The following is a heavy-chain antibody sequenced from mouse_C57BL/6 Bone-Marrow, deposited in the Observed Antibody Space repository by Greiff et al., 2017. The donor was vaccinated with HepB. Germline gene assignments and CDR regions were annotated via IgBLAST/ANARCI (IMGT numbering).Heavy chain of an antibody. CDR3: ARDYDGSSGCDY. CDR1: GFTFSDYS. Sequence: EVMLVESGGGLVQPGGSLKLSCAASGFTFSDYSMYWVRQTPEKRLEWVAYISNGGGSTYYPDTVKGGFTISRDNAKNTLYLQRGRLKSEDTAMYYCARDYDGSSGCDYWGQGTTLTVSS. CDR2: ISNGGGST. V-gene: IGHV5-12*01. D-gene: IGHD1-1*01. J-gene: IGHJ2*01.